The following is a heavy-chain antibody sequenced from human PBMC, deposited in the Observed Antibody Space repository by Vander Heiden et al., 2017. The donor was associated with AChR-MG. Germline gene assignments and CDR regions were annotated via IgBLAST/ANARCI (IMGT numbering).Heavy chain of an antibody. CDR3: ARVIRATAYYYYGMDV. V-gene: IGHV1-69*06. D-gene: IGHD5-12*01. Sequence: QVQLVQSGAEVKKPGSSVKVSCKASGGTFSSYAISWVRQAPGQGLEWMGGIIPIFGTANYAQKFQGRVTITADKSTSTAYMELCSLRSEDTAVYYCARVIRATAYYYYGMDVWGQGTTVTVSS. J-gene: IGHJ6*02. CDR2: IIPIFGTA. CDR1: GGTFSSYA.